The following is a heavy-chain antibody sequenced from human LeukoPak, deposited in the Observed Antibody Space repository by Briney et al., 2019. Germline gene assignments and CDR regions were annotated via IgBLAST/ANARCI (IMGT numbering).Heavy chain of an antibody. CDR2: ISASGATT. CDR1: GFTFSSYA. D-gene: IGHD6-13*01. J-gene: IGHJ5*02. V-gene: IGHV3-23*01. Sequence: GGSLRLSCAASGFTFSSYAMTWVRQPPGKGLEWVSAISASGATTNYADSVKGRFTISRDNSKNTLYLQMNSLRAEDTAVYYCAEDQQMVPDNWFDPWGQGTLVTVSS. CDR3: AEDQQMVPDNWFDP.